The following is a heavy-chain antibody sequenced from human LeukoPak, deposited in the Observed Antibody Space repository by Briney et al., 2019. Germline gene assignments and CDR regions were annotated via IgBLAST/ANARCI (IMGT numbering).Heavy chain of an antibody. CDR1: GGSISSGSYS. J-gene: IGHJ2*01. D-gene: IGHD3-22*01. CDR2: IYNSGST. V-gene: IGHV4-61*01. CDR3: ARTSSSGYYWYFDL. Sequence: SETLSLTCAVSGGSISSGSYSWSWIRQPPGKGLEWIGDIYNSGSTNYNPSLKSRVTISVDTSKNQFSLKLSSVTAADTAVYYCARTSSSGYYWYFDLWGRGTLVTVSS.